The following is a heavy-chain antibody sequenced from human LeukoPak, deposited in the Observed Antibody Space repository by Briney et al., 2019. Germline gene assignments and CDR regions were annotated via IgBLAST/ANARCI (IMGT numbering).Heavy chain of an antibody. Sequence: GGSLRLSCAASEFTFSTYAMSWVRQAPGKGLEWVSTISGSGGSTYYADSVKGRFTISRDNSKNMFYLEMNSLRAEDTAVYYCAKDTAKGRYYASPRDAFDIWGQGTMVTVSS. D-gene: IGHD3-10*01. CDR2: ISGSGGST. CDR3: AKDTAKGRYYASPRDAFDI. CDR1: EFTFSTYA. J-gene: IGHJ3*02. V-gene: IGHV3-23*01.